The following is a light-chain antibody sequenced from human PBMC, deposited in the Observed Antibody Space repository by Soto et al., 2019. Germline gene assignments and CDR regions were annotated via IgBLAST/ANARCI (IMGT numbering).Light chain of an antibody. CDR3: QQYKNWPPT. CDR1: QSAYSSY. Sequence: PGDRATLSCRSSQSAYSSYLSWYQQKPGQAPRLLIYGASSGATGIPARFRGSGSGTEFTLTISSLQSEDFAIYYCQQYKNWPPTFGGGTKVDIK. V-gene: IGKV3-15*01. J-gene: IGKJ4*01. CDR2: GAS.